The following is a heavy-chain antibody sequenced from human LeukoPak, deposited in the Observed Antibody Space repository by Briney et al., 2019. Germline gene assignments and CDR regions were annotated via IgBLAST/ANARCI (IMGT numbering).Heavy chain of an antibody. V-gene: IGHV1-2*02. D-gene: IGHD4-23*01. CDR3: ARGPECGGTIDY. CDR2: INPNSDAT. Sequence: GASVKVSCKASGYTFIGHYIHWVRQAPGQGLEWMGWINPNSDATKYSQKFQGRVTMTRDTSISTTYMDLTRLTSDDTAVYYCARGPECGGTIDYWGQGTLVTVSS. J-gene: IGHJ4*02. CDR1: GYTFIGHY.